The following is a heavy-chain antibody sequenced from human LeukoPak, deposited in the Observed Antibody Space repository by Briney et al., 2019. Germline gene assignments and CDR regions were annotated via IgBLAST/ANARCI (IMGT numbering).Heavy chain of an antibody. Sequence: PGGSLRLSCAASGFTFSDYWMHWVRHAPGKGPVWVSRISSDGSSTSYADSVKGRFTISRDNAKNTLYLQMTSVRVEDTAVYYCARGPVTTIYYLDYWGRGTLVTVSS. CDR1: GFTFSDYW. CDR3: ARGPVTTIYYLDY. J-gene: IGHJ4*02. D-gene: IGHD4-17*01. V-gene: IGHV3-74*01. CDR2: ISSDGSST.